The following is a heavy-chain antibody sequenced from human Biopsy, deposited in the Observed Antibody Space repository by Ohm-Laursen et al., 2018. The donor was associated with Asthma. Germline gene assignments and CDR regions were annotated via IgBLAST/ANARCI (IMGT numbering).Heavy chain of an antibody. D-gene: IGHD3-22*01. J-gene: IGHJ4*02. CDR1: YGSITSGGYY. Sequence: TLSLTCTVSYGSITSGGYYWTWIRQHPGKGLEWIGFIYYSGSTYYNPSLKGRVSISIDTSKNQFSLKLSSVTAADTAVYYCARAQDYYDSRGYYRSFDYWGQGTLVTASS. V-gene: IGHV4-31*03. CDR2: IYYSGST. CDR3: ARAQDYYDSRGYYRSFDY.